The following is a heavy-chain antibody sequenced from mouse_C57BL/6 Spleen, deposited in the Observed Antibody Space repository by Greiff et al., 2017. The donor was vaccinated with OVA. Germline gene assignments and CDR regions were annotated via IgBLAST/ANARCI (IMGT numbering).Heavy chain of an antibody. V-gene: IGHV10-1*01. J-gene: IGHJ4*01. Sequence: DVKLVESGGGLVQPKGSLKLSCAASGFSFNTYAMNWVRQAPGKGLEWVARIRSKSNNYATYYADSVKDRFTISRDDSESMLYLQMNNVKTEDTAMYYCVRHEVTNAMDYWGQGTSVTVSS. CDR1: GFSFNTYA. CDR2: IRSKSNNYAT. D-gene: IGHD2-2*01. CDR3: VRHEVTNAMDY.